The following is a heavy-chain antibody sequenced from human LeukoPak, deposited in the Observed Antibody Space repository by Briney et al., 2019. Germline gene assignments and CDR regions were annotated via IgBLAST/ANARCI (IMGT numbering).Heavy chain of an antibody. CDR3: AKDGEQLQYYFDY. V-gene: IGHV3-30-3*01. CDR1: GFTFSSYA. D-gene: IGHD6-6*01. Sequence: PGGSLRLSCAASGFTFSSYAMHWVRQAPGKGLEWVAVISYDGSNKYYADSVKGRFTISRDNSKNTLYLQMNSLRAEDTAVYYCAKDGEQLQYYFDYWGQGTLVTVSS. CDR2: ISYDGSNK. J-gene: IGHJ4*02.